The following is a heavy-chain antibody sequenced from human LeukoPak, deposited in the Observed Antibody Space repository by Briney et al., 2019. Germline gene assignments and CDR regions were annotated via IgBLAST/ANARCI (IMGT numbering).Heavy chain of an antibody. D-gene: IGHD3-22*01. CDR3: ASISYYYDSSGSRDDAFDI. V-gene: IGHV5-51*01. CDR2: IYPDDSDT. Sequence: GESLKISCKGSGYSFTSYWIGWVRQMPGKGLEWMGIIYPDDSDTRYSPSFQGQVTISADKSISTAYLQWSSLKASDTAMYYCASISYYYDSSGSRDDAFDIWGQGTMVTVSS. J-gene: IGHJ3*02. CDR1: GYSFTSYW.